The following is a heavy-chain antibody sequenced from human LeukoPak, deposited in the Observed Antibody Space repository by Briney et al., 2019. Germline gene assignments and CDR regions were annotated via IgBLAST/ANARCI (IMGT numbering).Heavy chain of an antibody. D-gene: IGHD2-21*02. V-gene: IGHV4-4*07. CDR2: IYSSGST. CDR3: ARGGKATVVTM. Sequence: KPSETLSLTCTVSGGSINSYYWSWIRQPAGEGLEWIGRIYSSGSTTYNPSLKSRVSMSVDTSKNQFSLKLTSVTAADTALYYCARGGKATVVTMWGQGILVTVSS. J-gene: IGHJ4*02. CDR1: GGSINSYY.